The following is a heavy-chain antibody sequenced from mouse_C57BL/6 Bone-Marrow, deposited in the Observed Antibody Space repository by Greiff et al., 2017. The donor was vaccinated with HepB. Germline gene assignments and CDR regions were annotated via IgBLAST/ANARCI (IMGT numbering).Heavy chain of an antibody. CDR3: ARSSYYDYGGYFDY. J-gene: IGHJ2*01. CDR1: GYSITSYY. CDR2: ISYSGST. Sequence: EVQLQESGPGLAKPSQTLSLTCSVTGYSITSYYWNWIRKFPGNKLEYMGYISYSGSTSYNPSIKSRISITRDTSTNQYYLQLNSVTTEDTATYYCARSSYYDYGGYFDYWGQGTTLTVSA. V-gene: IGHV3-8*01. D-gene: IGHD2-4*01.